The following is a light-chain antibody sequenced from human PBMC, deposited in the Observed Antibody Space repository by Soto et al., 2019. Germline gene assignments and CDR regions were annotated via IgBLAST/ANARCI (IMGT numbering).Light chain of an antibody. CDR3: QQYNDSFPT. V-gene: IGKV1-5*03. J-gene: IGKJ1*01. Sequence: DSRMRQSPSTVSASVGDRGTISCWASQNINTWLAWYKQQPGKAPQLLIYKASSLESGVPSRFSGSGSGTDFTLTISSLRPDDFVTFYCQQYNDSFPTFGQGTKVEIK. CDR2: KAS. CDR1: QNINTW.